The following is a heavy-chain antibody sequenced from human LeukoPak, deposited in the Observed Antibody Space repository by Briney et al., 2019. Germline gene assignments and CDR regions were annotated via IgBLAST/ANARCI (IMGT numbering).Heavy chain of an antibody. D-gene: IGHD7-27*01. V-gene: IGHV3-48*03. CDR2: ISNSGSSI. J-gene: IGHJ4*02. CDR1: GFTFSSYE. CDR3: GRGHWGLDY. Sequence: GGSLRLSCAASGFTFSSYEMNWVRQAPGKGLEWVSYISNSGSSIYYADSVKGRFTTSRDNAKSSLYLQMNSLRAEDTAVYYCGRGHWGLDYWGQGTLVTVSS.